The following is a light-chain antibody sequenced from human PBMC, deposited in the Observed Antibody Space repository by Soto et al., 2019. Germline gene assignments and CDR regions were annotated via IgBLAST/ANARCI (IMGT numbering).Light chain of an antibody. CDR2: GAS. J-gene: IGKJ2*01. CDR3: QQSANSPVT. Sequence: TVLTQSPGTLSLSPGERATLSSRASQSVSSTYVSWYQQKPGQAPRLLIFGASSRASGIPDRFSGSGSGTDFTLTISRLEPEDFAVYYCQQSANSPVTFGQGTKLEIK. CDR1: QSVSSTY. V-gene: IGKV3-20*01.